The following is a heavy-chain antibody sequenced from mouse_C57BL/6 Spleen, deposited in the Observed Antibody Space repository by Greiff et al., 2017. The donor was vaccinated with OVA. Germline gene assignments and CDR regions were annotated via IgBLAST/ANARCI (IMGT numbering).Heavy chain of an antibody. J-gene: IGHJ4*01. CDR3: ARWDSNDYAMDY. CDR1: GYTFTSYW. CDR2: IYPGSGST. Sequence: VQLQQPGAELVKPGASVKMSCKASGYTFTSYWITWVKQRPGQGLEWIGDIYPGSGSTNYNEKFKSKASLTVDTSSSTAYMQLSSLTSEDSAVYYCARWDSNDYAMDYWGQGTSVTVSS. D-gene: IGHD2-5*01. V-gene: IGHV1-55*01.